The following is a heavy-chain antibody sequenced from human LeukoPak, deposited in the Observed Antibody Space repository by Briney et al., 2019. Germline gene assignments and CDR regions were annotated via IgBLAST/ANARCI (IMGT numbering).Heavy chain of an antibody. CDR2: ISYDGSNK. V-gene: IGHV3-30*18. J-gene: IGHJ4*02. CDR3: AKLVIAAAGTAPFDY. D-gene: IGHD6-13*01. Sequence: GGSLRLSCAASGFTFSSYGMHWVRQAPGKGLEWVAVISYDGSNKYYADSVKGRFTISRGNSKNTLYLQMNSLRAEDTAVYYCAKLVIAAAGTAPFDYWGQGTLVTVSS. CDR1: GFTFSSYG.